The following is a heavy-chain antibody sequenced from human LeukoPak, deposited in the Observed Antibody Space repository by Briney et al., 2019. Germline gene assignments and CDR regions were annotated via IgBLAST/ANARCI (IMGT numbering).Heavy chain of an antibody. CDR2: IKPDGSEK. CDR1: GFRFSTYW. Sequence: GGFLRLSCAASGFRFSTYWMNWVRQAPGKGLEWVANIKPDGSEKYYVDSVKGRFTISRDNAKNSLFLQMNSLRAEDTAVYYCARDGRWEKTPSCWGQGTLVTVSS. CDR3: ARDGRWEKTPSC. D-gene: IGHD2-2*01. V-gene: IGHV3-7*01. J-gene: IGHJ4*02.